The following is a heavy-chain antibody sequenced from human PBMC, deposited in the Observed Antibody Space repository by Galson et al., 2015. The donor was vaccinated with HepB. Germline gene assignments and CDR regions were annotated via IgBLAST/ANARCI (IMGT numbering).Heavy chain of an antibody. CDR3: ARKSGWYSYFQH. Sequence: SLRLSCAASGFTFSSYTMHWVRQAPGKGLEWVAVISYDGNNKYYADSVKGRFTISRDNSKNTLYLQVNIVRAEDTAVYYCARKSGWYSYFQHWGQGTLVTVSS. CDR2: ISYDGNNK. J-gene: IGHJ1*01. CDR1: GFTFSSYT. V-gene: IGHV3-30*04. D-gene: IGHD6-19*01.